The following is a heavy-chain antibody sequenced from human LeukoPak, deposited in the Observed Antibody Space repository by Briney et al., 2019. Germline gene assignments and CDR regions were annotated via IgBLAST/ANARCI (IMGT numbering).Heavy chain of an antibody. D-gene: IGHD5-12*01. J-gene: IGHJ4*02. V-gene: IGHV3-11*04. CDR3: ARDESEYSGYDSFYYFDY. Sequence: GGSLRLSCAASGFTFSDYYMSWIRQAPGKGLEWVSYISSSGSTIYYADSVKGRFTISRDNAKHSLYLQMNSLRAEDTAVYYCARDESEYSGYDSFYYFDYWGQGTLVTVSS. CDR2: ISSSGSTI. CDR1: GFTFSDYY.